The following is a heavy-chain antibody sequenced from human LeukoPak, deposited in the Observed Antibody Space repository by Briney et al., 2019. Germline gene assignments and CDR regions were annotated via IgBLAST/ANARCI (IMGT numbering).Heavy chain of an antibody. J-gene: IGHJ4*02. CDR3: AKRGYCSGGRCYSFHFDY. V-gene: IGHV3-23*01. CDR1: GFTFSSYA. Sequence: GGSLRLSCAASGFTFSSYAMSWVRQAPGKGPEWVSTISGSGGSTYYADSVKGRFTISRDNSKNTLYLQMNSLRAEDTAVYYCAKRGYCSGGRCYSFHFDYWGQGTLVTVSS. D-gene: IGHD2-15*01. CDR2: ISGSGGST.